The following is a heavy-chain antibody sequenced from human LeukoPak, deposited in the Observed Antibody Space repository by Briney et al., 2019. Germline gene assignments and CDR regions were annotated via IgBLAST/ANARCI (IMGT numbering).Heavy chain of an antibody. V-gene: IGHV1-69*06. Sequence: ASVKVSCKASGGTFSSYAISWVRQAPGQGLEWMGGIIPIFGTANYAQKFQGRVTITADKSTSTAYMELSSLRSEDTAVYYCASRDYVRPNAFDIWGQGTMVTVSS. D-gene: IGHD4-17*01. CDR2: IIPIFGTA. J-gene: IGHJ3*02. CDR3: ASRDYVRPNAFDI. CDR1: GGTFSSYA.